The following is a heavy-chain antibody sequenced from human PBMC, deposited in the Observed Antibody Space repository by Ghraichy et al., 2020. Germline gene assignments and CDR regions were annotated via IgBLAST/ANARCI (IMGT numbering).Heavy chain of an antibody. V-gene: IGHV4-59*01. D-gene: IGHD4-23*01. CDR1: GGSIKTYS. CDR2: IDDSGST. Sequence: ESLNISCAVSGGSIKTYSWTWIRQPPGKGLEWIGSIDDSGSTKYNPPLKNRVTISLDTSKNQFSLKVTSVTAADTAFYYCARDSPDYGGNGLDYWGQGTLVAVSS. J-gene: IGHJ4*02. CDR3: ARDSPDYGGNGLDY.